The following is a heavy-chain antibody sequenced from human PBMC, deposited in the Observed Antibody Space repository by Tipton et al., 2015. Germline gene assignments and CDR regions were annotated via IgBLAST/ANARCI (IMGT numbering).Heavy chain of an antibody. J-gene: IGHJ4*02. CDR2: IQYSGST. Sequence: TLSLTCSVSSDSISKYYWSWIRQPPGKELEWIGYIQYSGSTNYNPSLKSRVTISVDTSKTQFSLKMSSVTASDTAVYYCARSHPTGPKKTTVVTSDKFDYWGQGTLVTVSS. D-gene: IGHD4-23*01. CDR1: SDSISKYY. V-gene: IGHV4-59*01. CDR3: ARSHPTGPKKTTVVTSDKFDY.